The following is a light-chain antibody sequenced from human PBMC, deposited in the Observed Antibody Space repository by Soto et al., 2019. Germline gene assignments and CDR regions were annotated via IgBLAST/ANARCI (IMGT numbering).Light chain of an antibody. CDR2: STD. J-gene: IGLJ1*01. V-gene: IGLV1-47*02. Sequence: SVLTQPPSASGTPGQRVAISCLGGNSNIGSNYVYWYQQFPGTAPRLIIRSTDDRPSGVSNRFSGSKSGNTASLTISGLQAEDEAEYYCSSYTNINTRACVFGTGTKVTVL. CDR3: SSYTNINTRACV. CDR1: NSNIGSNY.